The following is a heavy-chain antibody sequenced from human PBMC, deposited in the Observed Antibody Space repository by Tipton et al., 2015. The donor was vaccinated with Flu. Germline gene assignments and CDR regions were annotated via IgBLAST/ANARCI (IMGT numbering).Heavy chain of an antibody. CDR1: GFTFSSYA. CDR2: ISYDGSNK. V-gene: IGHV3-30-3*01. Sequence: CAASGFTFSSYAMHWVRQAPGKGLEWVAVISYDGSNKYYADSVKGRFTISRDNSKNTLYLQMNSLRAEDTAVYYCASACSGGSCYSWYYYGMDVWGQGTTVPVSS. CDR3: ASACSGGSCYSWYYYGMDV. J-gene: IGHJ6*02. D-gene: IGHD2-15*01.